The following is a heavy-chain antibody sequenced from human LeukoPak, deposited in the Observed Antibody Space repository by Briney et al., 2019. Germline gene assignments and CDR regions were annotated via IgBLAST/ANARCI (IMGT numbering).Heavy chain of an antibody. J-gene: IGHJ4*02. CDR3: ARHGGSYSFDY. Sequence: SETLSLTCTVSGGSISSYYWSWIRQPPGKGLEWIGYIYYSGSTTYNPSLKSRVTISIDTSKNQFSLKLSSVTAADTAVYYCARHGGSYSFDYWGQGTLVTVSS. V-gene: IGHV4-59*08. CDR2: IYYSGST. CDR1: GGSISSYY. D-gene: IGHD1-26*01.